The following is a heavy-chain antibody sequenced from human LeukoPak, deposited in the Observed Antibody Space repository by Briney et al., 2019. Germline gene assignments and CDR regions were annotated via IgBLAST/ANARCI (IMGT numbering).Heavy chain of an antibody. D-gene: IGHD1-26*01. CDR1: EFIFSSYW. J-gene: IGHJ4*02. V-gene: IGHV3-7*01. CDR2: IKQDGSEK. Sequence: GGSLRLSCAASEFIFSSYWMRWVRQAPGKGLEWVANIKQDGSEKNYVDSVKGRFTISRDNAKNSMYLQMNSLRVEDTAVYYCARDHQSWYSGSYFYSYWGQGTLVTVSS. CDR3: ARDHQSWYSGSYFYSY.